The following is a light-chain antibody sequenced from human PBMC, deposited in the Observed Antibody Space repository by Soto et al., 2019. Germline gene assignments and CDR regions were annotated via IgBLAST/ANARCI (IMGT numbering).Light chain of an antibody. CDR2: GAS. V-gene: IGKV3-20*01. J-gene: IGKJ4*01. CDR1: QSVSSN. CDR3: QQYGTSLT. Sequence: EIVMTQSPATLSVSPGERATLSCRASQSVSSNLAWYQQKPGQAPRLLIYGASSRATGIPDRFSGSGSGSDFTLTISRLEPEDFAVYYCQQYGTSLTCGGGTKGDIK.